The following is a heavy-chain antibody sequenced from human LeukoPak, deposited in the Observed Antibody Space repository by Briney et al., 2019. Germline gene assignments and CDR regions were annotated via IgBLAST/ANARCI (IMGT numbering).Heavy chain of an antibody. J-gene: IGHJ3*02. CDR2: TYTDVNT. V-gene: IGHV3-53*01. CDR3: ARKNDLFNAAFDI. D-gene: IGHD1-1*01. Sequence: GGSLRLSCAASGFTVSSSYMSWVRQAPGKGREWVSITYTDVNTNYADSVKGRFTISRDNSQNTLSLQMSSLRAEDTAVYYCARKNDLFNAAFDIWGQGTVVTVSS. CDR1: GFTVSSSY.